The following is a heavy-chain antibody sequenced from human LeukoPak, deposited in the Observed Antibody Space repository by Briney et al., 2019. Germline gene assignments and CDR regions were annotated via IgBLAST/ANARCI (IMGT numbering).Heavy chain of an antibody. J-gene: IGHJ4*02. Sequence: PSQTLSLTCTVSGGSLSSGGYYWSWIRQHPGKGLEWIGYIYYSGSTNYNPSLKSRVTISVDTSKNQFSLKLTSVTAADTAVYYCARGYCSGGSCYRFAYDYWGQGTLVTVSS. CDR1: GGSLSSGGYY. CDR2: IYYSGST. CDR3: ARGYCSGGSCYRFAYDY. V-gene: IGHV4-31*03. D-gene: IGHD2-15*01.